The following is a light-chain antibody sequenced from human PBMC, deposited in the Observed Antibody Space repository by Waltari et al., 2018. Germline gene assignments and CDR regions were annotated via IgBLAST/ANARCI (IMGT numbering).Light chain of an antibody. CDR2: SND. CDR3: AAWDDSLNAYV. J-gene: IGLJ1*01. CDR1: SSNIGRNT. V-gene: IGLV1-44*01. Sequence: QSVVTQPPSRSGAPGQRVTIFCSGGSSNIGRNTVTWYQHVPGTAPKLLIYSNDQRPSGVPDRFSGSKSGTSASLAIGGLRSEDEADYYCAAWDDSLNAYVFGSGTRAAVL.